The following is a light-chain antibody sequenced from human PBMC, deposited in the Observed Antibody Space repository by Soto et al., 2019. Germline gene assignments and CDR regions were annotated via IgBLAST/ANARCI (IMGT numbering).Light chain of an antibody. CDR1: SGHSSYA. CDR2: LKSDGSH. Sequence: QLVLTQSPSASASLGASVKLTCTLSSGHSSYAIAWHQQQPEQGPRYLMKLKSDGSHIKGDGIPDRFSGSSSGTERYLTISSLQSEDEADYYCQTWGTGIVVFGGGTKLTVL. CDR3: QTWGTGIVV. J-gene: IGLJ3*02. V-gene: IGLV4-69*01.